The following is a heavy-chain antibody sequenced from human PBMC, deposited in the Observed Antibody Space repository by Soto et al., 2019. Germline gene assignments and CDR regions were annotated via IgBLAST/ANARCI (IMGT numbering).Heavy chain of an antibody. V-gene: IGHV4-39*01. CDR1: GGSVSSNSYS. Sequence: SETLSLTCTVSGGSVSSNSYSWGWIRQSPGKGLEWIGIIYSTENTYYHPSLPSRVTISADTSMNEFSLRLSSVTAADTAVYYCATQEVGGSYVYTFDPWGQGTLVTVSS. CDR3: ATQEVGGSYVYTFDP. D-gene: IGHD1-26*01. CDR2: IYSTENT. J-gene: IGHJ5*02.